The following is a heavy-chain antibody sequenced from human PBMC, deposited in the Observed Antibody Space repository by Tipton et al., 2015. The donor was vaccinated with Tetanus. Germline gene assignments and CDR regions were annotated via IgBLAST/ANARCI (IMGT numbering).Heavy chain of an antibody. CDR2: VSSSGNS. CDR3: VTVNFPNYYHYGMDV. Sequence: TLSLTCTVSGGSVSSYYWTWFRQPPGKRLEWIGFVSSSGNSNYSPSLTGRVSMSLDTSKNQFSLKLNSVTAADTAMYHCVTVNFPNYYHYGMDVWGQGTTVTVSS. J-gene: IGHJ6*02. D-gene: IGHD1-1*01. CDR1: GGSVSSYY. V-gene: IGHV4-4*07.